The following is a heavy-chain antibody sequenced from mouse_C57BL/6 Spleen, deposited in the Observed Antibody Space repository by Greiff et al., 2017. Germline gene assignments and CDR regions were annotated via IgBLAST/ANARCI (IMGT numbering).Heavy chain of an antibody. V-gene: IGHV5-2*01. J-gene: IGHJ4*01. CDR3: ARGGTDYASDY. Sequence: EVQGVESGGGLVQPGESLKLSCESNEYEFPSHDMSWVRKTPEKRLELVAAINSDGGSTYYPDTMERRFIISRDNTKKTLYLQMSSLRSEDTAVDYCARGGTDYASDYWGQGTSLTVSS. D-gene: IGHD3-3*01. CDR2: INSDGGST. CDR1: EYEFPSHD.